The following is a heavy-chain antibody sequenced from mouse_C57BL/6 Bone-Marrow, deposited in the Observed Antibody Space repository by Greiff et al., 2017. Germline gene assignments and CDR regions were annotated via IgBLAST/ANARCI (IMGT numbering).Heavy chain of an antibody. CDR3: ARDHDYDEGLAY. Sequence: EVQRVESGGGLVKPGGSLKLSCAASGFTFSSYAMSWVRQTPEKRLEWVATISDGGSYTYYPDNVKGRFTISRDNAKNNLYLQMSHLKSEDTAMYYCARDHDYDEGLAYWGQGTLVTVSA. CDR1: GFTFSSYA. CDR2: ISDGGSYT. D-gene: IGHD2-4*01. J-gene: IGHJ3*01. V-gene: IGHV5-4*01.